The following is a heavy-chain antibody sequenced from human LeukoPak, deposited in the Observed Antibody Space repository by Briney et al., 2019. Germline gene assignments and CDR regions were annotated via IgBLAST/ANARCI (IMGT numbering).Heavy chain of an antibody. J-gene: IGHJ4*02. CDR1: GGSISSYY. CDR3: ARTKPRGYCSGGSCYANFDY. Sequence: SETLSLTCTVSGGSISSYYWSWIRQPAGKGLEWIGRIYTSGSTNYNPSLKSRVTMSVDTSKNQFSLKLSSVTAADTAVYYCARTKPRGYCSGGSCYANFDYWGQGTLVTVSS. CDR2: IYTSGST. D-gene: IGHD2-15*01. V-gene: IGHV4-4*07.